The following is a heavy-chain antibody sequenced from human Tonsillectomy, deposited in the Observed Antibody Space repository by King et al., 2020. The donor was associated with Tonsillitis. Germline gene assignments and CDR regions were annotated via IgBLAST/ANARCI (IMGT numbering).Heavy chain of an antibody. J-gene: IGHJ5*02. D-gene: IGHD2-15*01. CDR3: AGMILVVGLGGFYP. Sequence: VQLQESGPGLVKPSETLSLTCTVSGASVSSGGYFWSWIRQTPGKGLEWIGNIYDSGNNNYNPSLQGRVTMSVDTSTNQFSLKLRSVTAADTAVYCCAGMILVVGLGGFYPWGQGTLVTVSS. CDR1: GASVSSGGYF. V-gene: IGHV4-61*08. CDR2: IYDSGNN.